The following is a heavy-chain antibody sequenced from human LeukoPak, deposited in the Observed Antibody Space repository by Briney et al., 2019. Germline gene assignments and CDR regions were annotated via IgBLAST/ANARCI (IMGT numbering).Heavy chain of an antibody. Sequence: SETLSLTCAVYGGSFSGYYWSWIRQPPGKGLEWIGEINHSGSTNYNPSLKSRVTISVDTSKNQLSLKLSSVTAADTAVYYCTRLRAFYYSGIDVWGQGTTVTVSS. D-gene: IGHD4-17*01. V-gene: IGHV4-34*01. CDR2: INHSGST. CDR1: GGSFSGYY. J-gene: IGHJ6*02. CDR3: TRLRAFYYSGIDV.